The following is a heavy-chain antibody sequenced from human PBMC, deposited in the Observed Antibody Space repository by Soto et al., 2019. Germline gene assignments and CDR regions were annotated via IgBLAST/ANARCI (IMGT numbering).Heavy chain of an antibody. D-gene: IGHD2-21*01. CDR1: GYTFSSYY. Sequence: QVLLVQSGAEVKKPGASVNISCKASGYTFSSYYMHWVRQAPGQGLEWMGIINPSGDSASYAEKFHGRVTMTRDTSTNTVYMELSSLRSEDTAVYYCVRRATSSFCGGDCLDYWGQGSLVSVSS. CDR2: INPSGDSA. CDR3: VRRATSSFCGGDCLDY. V-gene: IGHV1-46*01. J-gene: IGHJ4*02.